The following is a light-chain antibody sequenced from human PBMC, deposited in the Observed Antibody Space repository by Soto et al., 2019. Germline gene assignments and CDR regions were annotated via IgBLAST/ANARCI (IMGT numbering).Light chain of an antibody. Sequence: DIQMTQSPSSLSASVGDRVTITCRASQSISSYLNWYQQKPGKAPKLLIYAASSLQSGVPSRFSGSGSGTDCPLTISSLQPEDFATYYCHQSYSPPATFGHGTKVEIK. CDR2: AAS. CDR3: HQSYSPPAT. J-gene: IGKJ1*01. V-gene: IGKV1-39*01. CDR1: QSISSY.